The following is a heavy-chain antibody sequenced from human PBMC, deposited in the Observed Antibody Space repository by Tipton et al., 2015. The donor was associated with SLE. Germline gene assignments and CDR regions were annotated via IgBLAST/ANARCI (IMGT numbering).Heavy chain of an antibody. CDR3: ARDGGLLWFGDRRYSFDY. J-gene: IGHJ4*02. V-gene: IGHV4-31*03. CDR1: GGSISSGGYY. D-gene: IGHD3-10*01. Sequence: LSLTCTVSGGSISSGGYYWSWIRQHPGKGLEWIGYIYYSGSTYYNPSLKSRVTISVDRSKNQFSLKLSSVTAADTAVYYCARDGGLLWFGDRRYSFDYWGQGTLVTVSS. CDR2: IYYSGST.